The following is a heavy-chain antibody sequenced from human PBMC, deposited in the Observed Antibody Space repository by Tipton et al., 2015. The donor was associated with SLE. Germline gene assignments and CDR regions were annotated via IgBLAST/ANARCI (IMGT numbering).Heavy chain of an antibody. V-gene: IGHV4-34*01. CDR1: GGSFSGYY. CDR3: ARDRGSGWDFDY. CDR2: IYHSGST. J-gene: IGHJ4*02. D-gene: IGHD6-19*01. Sequence: TLSLTCAVYGGSFSGYYWSWIRQPPGKGLEWIGSIYHSGSTYYNPSLKSRVTISVDTSKNQFSLKLSSVTAADTAVYYCARDRGSGWDFDYWGQGTLVTVSS.